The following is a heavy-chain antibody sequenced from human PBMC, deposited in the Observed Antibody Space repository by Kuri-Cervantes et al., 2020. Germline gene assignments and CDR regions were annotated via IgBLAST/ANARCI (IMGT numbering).Heavy chain of an antibody. CDR1: GITFSSYG. J-gene: IGHJ6*03. CDR3: ARRYYDFWSGYHLYYYYYMDV. D-gene: IGHD3-3*01. CDR2: IWYDGSNK. Sequence: GGSLRLSCAASGITFSSYGMHWVRQAPGKGLEWVAVIWYDGSNKYYADSVKGRFTISRDNSKNTLYLQMNSLRAEDTAVYYCARRYYDFWSGYHLYYYYYMDVWGKGTTVTVSS. V-gene: IGHV3-33*08.